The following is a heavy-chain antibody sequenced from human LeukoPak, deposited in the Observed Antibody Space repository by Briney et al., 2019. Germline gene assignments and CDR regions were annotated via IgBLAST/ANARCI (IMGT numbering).Heavy chain of an antibody. V-gene: IGHV4-39*01. CDR1: GGSISSSGYY. J-gene: IGHJ5*02. D-gene: IGHD5-18*01. CDR2: IYYSGST. CDR3: ARLRYTYGAINWFDP. Sequence: ASETLSLTCTVSGGSISSSGYYWGWIRQSPGKGLEWIANIYYSGSTYYNPSLKSRVTVSVDTSKNQLSLKLSSVTAADTAVYYCARLRYTYGAINWFDPWGQGTLVTVSS.